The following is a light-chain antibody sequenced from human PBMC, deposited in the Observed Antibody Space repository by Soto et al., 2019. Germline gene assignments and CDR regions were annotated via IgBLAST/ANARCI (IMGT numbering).Light chain of an antibody. CDR3: HQKT. J-gene: IGKJ1*01. Sequence: EIVLTQSPSNLTFSPGKRATLSCRASQSVSSYLAWYQRKPGQAPRLIIYDASNRAPGIPARFSGSGSGTDFTHTISSLEPDDFAVYHCHQKTFGQGTEVDIK. CDR2: DAS. V-gene: IGKV3-11*01. CDR1: QSVSSY.